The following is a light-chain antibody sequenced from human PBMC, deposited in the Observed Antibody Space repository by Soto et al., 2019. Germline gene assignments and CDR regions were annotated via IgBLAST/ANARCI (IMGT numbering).Light chain of an antibody. CDR1: SSDVGSYNV. Sequence: QSALTQPASGSGSPGQSITISFTGTSSDVGSYNVVSWYQHHPGKAPKLMIYDNTKRPSGASDRFSGSKSGNTASLTISGLQTEDEAHYYCCSYAGSNTLVFGGGTKVTVL. CDR2: DNT. J-gene: IGLJ2*01. CDR3: CSYAGSNTLV. V-gene: IGLV2-23*01.